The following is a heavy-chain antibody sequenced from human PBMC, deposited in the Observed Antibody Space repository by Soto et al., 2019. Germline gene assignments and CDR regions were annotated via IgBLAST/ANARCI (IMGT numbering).Heavy chain of an antibody. CDR3: GRDDYGSFPY. V-gene: IGHV1-2*02. CDR2: LDPKNGGT. D-gene: IGHD1-26*01. Sequence: QVQLVQSGTEVKKPGASVKVSCQASGYSISAYYIHWVRQAPGQGLEWMGWLDPKNGGTVSAQKFQGRLTMTRDTSISTVYMDLSGLTSDDTALYYCGRDDYGSFPYWGQGSLVTVSS. CDR1: GYSISAYY. J-gene: IGHJ4*02.